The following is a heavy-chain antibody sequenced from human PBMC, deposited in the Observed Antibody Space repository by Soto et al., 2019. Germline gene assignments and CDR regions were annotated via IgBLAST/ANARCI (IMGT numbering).Heavy chain of an antibody. CDR1: GYTFTSYG. CDR2: ISAYNGNT. Sequence: ASVKVSCKASGYTFTSYGISWVRQAPGQGLERIGWISAYNGNTNYAPKLQGRVTMTTDTSTSTAYMELSSLTYEDTAVYYSAKVDSGFSGSHYSDYFNDCGQGALVTVSS. V-gene: IGHV1-18*01. CDR3: AKVDSGFSGSHYSDYFND. J-gene: IGHJ4*02. D-gene: IGHD1-26*01.